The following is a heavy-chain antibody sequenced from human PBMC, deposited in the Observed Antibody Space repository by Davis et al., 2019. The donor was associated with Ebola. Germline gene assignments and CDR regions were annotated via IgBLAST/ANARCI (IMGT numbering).Heavy chain of an antibody. CDR3: ARDHYDFWSGYYRYYYYGMDV. CDR1: GFTFSSYG. Sequence: PGGSLRLSCAASGFTFSSYGMHWVRQAPGQGLEWVAVISYDGSNKYYADSVKGRFTISRDNSKNTLYLQMNSLRAEDTAVYYCARDHYDFWSGYYRYYYYGMDVWGQGTTVTVSS. D-gene: IGHD3-3*01. V-gene: IGHV3-30*03. CDR2: ISYDGSNK. J-gene: IGHJ6*02.